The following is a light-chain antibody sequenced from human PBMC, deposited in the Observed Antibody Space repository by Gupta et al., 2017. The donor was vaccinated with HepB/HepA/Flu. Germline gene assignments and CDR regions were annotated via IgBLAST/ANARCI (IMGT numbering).Light chain of an antibody. V-gene: IGKV3-20*01. CDR1: QRVISNY. CDR2: EAS. Sequence: DIVLTQSPGALSLSPGERATLSCRASQRVISNYLAWYQSKPGQAPRLLIYEASRRPTDIPDRFRGSGSGTDFTLTISRLEPEDFAVYYCLQDGSSSTFGQGTLLEIK. J-gene: IGKJ5*01. CDR3: LQDGSSST.